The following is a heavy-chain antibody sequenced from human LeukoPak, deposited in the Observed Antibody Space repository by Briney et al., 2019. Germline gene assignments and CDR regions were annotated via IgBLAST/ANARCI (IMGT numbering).Heavy chain of an antibody. Sequence: SETLSLTCTVSGGSISRHYWMWIRQPPGKGLEWIGRIYTSGITNYNPSLNRRVTMSVDTSKNQFSLKLSSVTAADTAVYYCARVAPYGGPVDWFDPWGQGTLVTVSS. V-gene: IGHV4-4*07. CDR3: ARVAPYGGPVDWFDP. J-gene: IGHJ5*02. CDR2: IYTSGIT. CDR1: GGSISRHY. D-gene: IGHD4-23*01.